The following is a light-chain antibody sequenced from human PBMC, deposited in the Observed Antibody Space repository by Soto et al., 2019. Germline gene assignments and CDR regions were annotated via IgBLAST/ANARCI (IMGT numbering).Light chain of an antibody. CDR3: QEYNTWRPIP. V-gene: IGKV3-15*01. J-gene: IGKJ4*01. CDR1: QSISSK. Sequence: IVMTQSPATLSVSPGERATLSCRASQSISSKLAWYQHKPGQAPRLLIYGASTRATGIPVRFSGSGSGTEFTLTINSLQSEDFAVYYCQEYNTWRPIPFGGGTKVDIX. CDR2: GAS.